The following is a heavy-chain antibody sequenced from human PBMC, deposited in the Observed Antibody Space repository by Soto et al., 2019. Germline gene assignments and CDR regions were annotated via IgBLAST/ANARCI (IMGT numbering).Heavy chain of an antibody. CDR1: GFTFSNYA. CDR2: ISSSGNGT. CDR3: ARDELGIVRSRAYFDY. V-gene: IGHV3-23*01. D-gene: IGHD7-27*01. Sequence: EVQLLESGGGLVQPGGSLRLSCVASGFTFSNYAMSWVRQAPGKGLEWVSFISSSGNGTYYADSVKGRFTISRDNSKNTLYVQMNNLRAEDTAIYYCARDELGIVRSRAYFDYWGQGTLVTVSS. J-gene: IGHJ4*02.